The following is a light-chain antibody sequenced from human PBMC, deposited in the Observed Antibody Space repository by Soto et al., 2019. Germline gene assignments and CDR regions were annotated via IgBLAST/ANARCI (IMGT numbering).Light chain of an antibody. CDR1: PSVTNF. J-gene: IGKJ5*01. CDR2: GAF. Sequence: EIVLTQSPATLSSSPGDRASLSCRASPSVTNFLAWYQQKPGQAPRLLIYGAFNRATGIPARFSGSGSGTAFTLPISSREPEDSVVYYCQQRNDWPPVTFGQGTRLEIK. CDR3: QQRNDWPPVT. V-gene: IGKV3-11*01.